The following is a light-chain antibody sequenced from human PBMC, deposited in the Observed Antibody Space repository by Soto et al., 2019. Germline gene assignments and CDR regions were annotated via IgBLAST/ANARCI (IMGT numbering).Light chain of an antibody. CDR1: QSVNSN. V-gene: IGKV3-15*01. CDR2: RAS. J-gene: IGKJ5*01. CDR3: QQYHKWTIT. Sequence: EIAMTQSQATRSLSPGEGATLSCRASQSVNSNLAWYRHKPGQAPRLLIYRASTRAAGLPDRFSGSGSGTEFTLTISSLKSEDFAVYYCQQYHKWTITFGQGTRLEIK.